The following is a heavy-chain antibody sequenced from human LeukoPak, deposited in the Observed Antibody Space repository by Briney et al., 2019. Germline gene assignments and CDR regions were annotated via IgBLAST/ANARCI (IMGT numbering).Heavy chain of an antibody. CDR2: IYTSGST. CDR1: GGSISSGSYY. V-gene: IGHV4-61*02. J-gene: IGHJ4*02. D-gene: IGHD5-24*01. Sequence: SETLSLTCTVSGGSISSGSYYWSWIRQPAGKGLEWIGRIYTSGSTNYNPSLKSRVTISVDTSKNQFSLKLSSVTAADTAVYYCARARWLPKFDYWGQGTLVTVSS. CDR3: ARARWLPKFDY.